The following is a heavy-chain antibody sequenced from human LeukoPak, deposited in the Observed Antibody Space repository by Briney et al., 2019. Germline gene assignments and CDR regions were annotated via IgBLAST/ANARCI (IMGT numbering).Heavy chain of an antibody. D-gene: IGHD2-15*01. CDR1: GFTFSSYG. J-gene: IGHJ4*02. V-gene: IGHV3-33*06. CDR3: AQGYCSGGSCYSFDY. Sequence: PGRSLRLSCAASGFTFSSYGMHWVRQAPGKGLEWVAVIWYDGSNKYYADSVKGRFTISRDNSKNTLYLQMNSLRAEVTAVYYCAQGYCSGGSCYSFDYWGQGTLVTVSS. CDR2: IWYDGSNK.